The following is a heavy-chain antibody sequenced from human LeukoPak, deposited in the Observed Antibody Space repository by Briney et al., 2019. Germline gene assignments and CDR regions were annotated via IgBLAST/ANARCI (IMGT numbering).Heavy chain of an antibody. V-gene: IGHV4-34*01. Sequence: SETLSLTCAVYGGSFSGYYWSWIRQPPGKGLEWIGKINHSGSTNYNPSLKCRVTISVDTSKNQFSLKLSSVTAADTAVYYCARVKYGSGRPYYFDYWGQGTLVTVSS. J-gene: IGHJ4*02. CDR3: ARVKYGSGRPYYFDY. D-gene: IGHD3-10*01. CDR1: GGSFSGYY. CDR2: INHSGST.